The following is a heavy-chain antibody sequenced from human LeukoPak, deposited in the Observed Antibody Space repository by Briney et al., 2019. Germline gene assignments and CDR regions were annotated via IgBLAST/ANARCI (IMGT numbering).Heavy chain of an antibody. CDR1: GGSISSGGYY. Sequence: NASETLSLTCTVSGGSISSGGYYWSWIRQHPGKGLEWIGYIYYSGSTYYNPSLKSRVTISVDTSKNQFSLKLSSVTAADTAVYYCARDMKYYYGSGSYSYYFDYWGQGTLVTVSS. D-gene: IGHD3-10*01. J-gene: IGHJ4*02. CDR2: IYYSGST. V-gene: IGHV4-31*03. CDR3: ARDMKYYYGSGSYSYYFDY.